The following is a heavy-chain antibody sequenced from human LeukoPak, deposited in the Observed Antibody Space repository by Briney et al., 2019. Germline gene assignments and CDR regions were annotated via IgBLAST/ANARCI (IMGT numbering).Heavy chain of an antibody. CDR1: GGSFSGYY. CDR2: IKHSGST. Sequence: SETLSLTCAVYGGSFSGYYWSWIRQPPGKGLEWIGEIKHSGSTNYDPSLKSRVTISVDTSKNQFSLKLSSVTAADTAVYYCARAPCGGDCYSDYWGQGTLVTVSS. V-gene: IGHV4-34*01. CDR3: ARAPCGGDCYSDY. J-gene: IGHJ4*02. D-gene: IGHD2-21*02.